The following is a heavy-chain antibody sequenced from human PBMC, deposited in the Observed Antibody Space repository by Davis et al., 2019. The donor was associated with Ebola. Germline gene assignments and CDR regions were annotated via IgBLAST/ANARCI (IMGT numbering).Heavy chain of an antibody. V-gene: IGHV3-48*03. D-gene: IGHD4-11*01. CDR2: ISSSGTTK. J-gene: IGHJ4*02. Sequence: GESLKISCAVSGFTFSTYEMNWVRQAPGKGLEWVSYISSSGTTKYYADSVKGRFTISRDNTKNSLYLQAHSLRAEDTAVYYCVRGTVTTFPDNWGQGTLVTVSS. CDR3: VRGTVTTFPDN. CDR1: GFTFSTYE.